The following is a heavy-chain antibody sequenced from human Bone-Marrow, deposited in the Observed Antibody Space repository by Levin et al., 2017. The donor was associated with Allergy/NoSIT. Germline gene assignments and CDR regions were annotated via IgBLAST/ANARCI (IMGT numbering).Heavy chain of an antibody. CDR2: ISWNGGTL. CDR1: GFSFDDYA. J-gene: IGHJ3*02. Sequence: PGGSLRLSCAVAGFSFDDYAMHWVRHAPGKGLEWVAGISWNGGTLGYADSVKGRFTISRDNAKNSLYLQMNSLRAEDTALYYCAKDYFDDTGGYYGDDVFEIRGQGTMVVVSS. CDR3: AKDYFDDTGGYYGDDVFEI. D-gene: IGHD3-22*01. V-gene: IGHV3-9*01.